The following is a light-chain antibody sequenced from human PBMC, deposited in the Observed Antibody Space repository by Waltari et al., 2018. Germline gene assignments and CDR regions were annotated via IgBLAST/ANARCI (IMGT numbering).Light chain of an antibody. J-gene: IGKJ1*01. Sequence: AIHMTQSPSSLSSSVGDRVTITCRATQGIGNELGWYQQRPGRAPKVLIYAASSLQSGVPSRFSGSGSGTDFTLTISSLQPEDFATYFCLQDFSYPRTFGEGGRVDIK. V-gene: IGKV1-6*01. CDR1: QGIGNE. CDR2: AAS. CDR3: LQDFSYPRT.